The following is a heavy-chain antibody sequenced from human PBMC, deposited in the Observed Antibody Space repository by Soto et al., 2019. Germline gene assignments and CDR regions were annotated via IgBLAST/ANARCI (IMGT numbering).Heavy chain of an antibody. V-gene: IGHV4-59*01. D-gene: IGHD6-25*01. J-gene: IGHJ4*02. CDR1: GGSISIYY. CDR2: IYYSGST. Sequence: PSETLSLTCTVSGGSISIYYWSWIRQPPGKGLEWIGYIYYSGSTNYNPSLKSRVTISVDTSKNQFSLKLRSVTAADTAVYYCARGESGVPNFDYWGQGTLVTVSS. CDR3: ARGESGVPNFDY.